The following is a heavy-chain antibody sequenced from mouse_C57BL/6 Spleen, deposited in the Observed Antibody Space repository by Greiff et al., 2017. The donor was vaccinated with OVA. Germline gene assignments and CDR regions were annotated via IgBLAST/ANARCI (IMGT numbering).Heavy chain of an antibody. V-gene: IGHV1-82*01. CDR2: IYPGDGDT. CDR1: GYAFSSSW. Sequence: VKVVESGPELVKPGASVKISCKASGYAFSSSWMNWVKQRPGKGLEWIGRIYPGDGDTNYNGKFKGKATLTADKSSSTAYMQLSSLTSEDSAVYFCARSDLYYFYNRGQDATLTLSS. CDR3: ARSDLYYFYN. J-gene: IGHJ2*01.